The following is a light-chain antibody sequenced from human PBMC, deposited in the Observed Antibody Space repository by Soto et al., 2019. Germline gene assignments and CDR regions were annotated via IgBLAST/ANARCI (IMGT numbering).Light chain of an antibody. CDR2: AAS. Sequence: DIQLTQSPSFLSASVGDRVTITCRASQGISSNLAWYQQKPGKAPKFLIYAASTLQSGVPSRFSGSGFGTEFTLTISSLQPEDCAIYYCQQVNGYPHTFGQGTKLEIK. J-gene: IGKJ2*01. V-gene: IGKV1-9*01. CDR3: QQVNGYPHT. CDR1: QGISSN.